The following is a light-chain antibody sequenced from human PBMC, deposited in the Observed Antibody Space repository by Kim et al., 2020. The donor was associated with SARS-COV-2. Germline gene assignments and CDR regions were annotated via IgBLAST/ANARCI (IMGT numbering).Light chain of an antibody. V-gene: IGKV1-5*01. CDR1: QTITKW. CDR3: HQYDTYPWA. J-gene: IGKJ1*01. CDR2: ETS. Sequence: ASVGDNVTISCRASQTITKWLAWYQQKPGKAPKLLIFETSGLESGVPSRFSGSRSGTDFTLTINSLQPDDVATYYCHQYDTYPWAFGQGTKVDIK.